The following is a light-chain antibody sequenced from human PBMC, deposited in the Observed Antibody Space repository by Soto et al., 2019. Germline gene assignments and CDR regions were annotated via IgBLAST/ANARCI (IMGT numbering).Light chain of an antibody. CDR3: ISYTGSITSYV. Sequence: QSALTQPASVAGSPGQSITISCSGTRSDIGSYNYVAWYQQFPGKTPKILIYGVSNRPSGVSSRFSGSKSGNTASLTISGLQAEDEADYYCISYTGSITSYVLGSGTKVTVL. J-gene: IGLJ1*01. CDR2: GVS. V-gene: IGLV2-14*01. CDR1: RSDIGSYNY.